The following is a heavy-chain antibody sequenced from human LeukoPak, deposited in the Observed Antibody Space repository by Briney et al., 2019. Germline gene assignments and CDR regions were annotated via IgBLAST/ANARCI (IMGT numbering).Heavy chain of an antibody. Sequence: GGSLRLSCAASGFTFRSSATSCVCHAPGEGLYWVSAISGSGTRTLYADPVKGRLTISRDNYKNTLYLQMNSLRAEDTAVYYCAKEGGTGTLFDYWGQGTLVTVSS. V-gene: IGHV3-23*01. CDR1: GFTFRSSA. CDR2: ISGSGTRT. D-gene: IGHD1-7*01. J-gene: IGHJ4*02. CDR3: AKEGGTGTLFDY.